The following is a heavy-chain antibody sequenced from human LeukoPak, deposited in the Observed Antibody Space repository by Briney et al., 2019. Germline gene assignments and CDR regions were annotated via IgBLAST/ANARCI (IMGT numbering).Heavy chain of an antibody. Sequence: GGSLRLSCAASGFTFSSYAMSWVRQAPGKGLEWVSAISGSGGSTYYADSVKGRFTISRDNSKNTLSLQMGSLRAEDMAVYYCARVGYTSGWYDYWGQGTLVTVSS. CDR1: GFTFSSYA. D-gene: IGHD6-19*01. J-gene: IGHJ4*02. V-gene: IGHV3-23*01. CDR3: ARVGYTSGWYDY. CDR2: ISGSGGST.